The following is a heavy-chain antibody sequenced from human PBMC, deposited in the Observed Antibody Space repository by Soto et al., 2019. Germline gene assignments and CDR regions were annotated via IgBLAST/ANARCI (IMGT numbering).Heavy chain of an antibody. CDR2: IIPIFGTA. CDR1: GGTFSSYA. Sequence: QVQLVQSGAEVKKPGSSVKVSCKASGGTFSSYAISWVRQAPGQGLEWMGGIIPIFGTANYAQKFQGRVTITADEPTSTAYRERSSLRSEDTAVYYCARDPRSPVHYYYGRDVWGQGTTVTVSS. CDR3: ARDPRSPVHYYYGRDV. V-gene: IGHV1-69*01. J-gene: IGHJ6*02.